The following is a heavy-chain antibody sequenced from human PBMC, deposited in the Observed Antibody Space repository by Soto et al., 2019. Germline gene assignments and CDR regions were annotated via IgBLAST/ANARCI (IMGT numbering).Heavy chain of an antibody. D-gene: IGHD5-18*01. CDR1: GYTFTTYY. J-gene: IGHJ6*02. CDR3: ARRAYNYANMDV. Sequence: QVQLVQSGAEVKKPGASVKVSCETSGYTFTTYYMHWVRRAPGQGLEWMGMINPRGGSKRYAKKFQSRVTMTRDTSTRTIYMELSSLRRDDTAIYYCARRAYNYANMDVGGQGTTVTVSS. V-gene: IGHV1-46*01. CDR2: INPRGGSK.